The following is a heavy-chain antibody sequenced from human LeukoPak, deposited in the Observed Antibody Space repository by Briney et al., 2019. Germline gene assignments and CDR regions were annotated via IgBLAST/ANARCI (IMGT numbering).Heavy chain of an antibody. D-gene: IGHD6-19*01. CDR3: ATSPWLLYYYYMDV. Sequence: PGGSLRLSCAASGFTFSSYAMSWVRQAPGKGLEWVSVISGSGGSTYYADSVKGRFTISRDNSKNTLYLQMNSLRAEDTAVYYCATSPWLLYYYYMDVWGKGTTVTVSS. CDR1: GFTFSSYA. J-gene: IGHJ6*03. V-gene: IGHV3-23*01. CDR2: ISGSGGST.